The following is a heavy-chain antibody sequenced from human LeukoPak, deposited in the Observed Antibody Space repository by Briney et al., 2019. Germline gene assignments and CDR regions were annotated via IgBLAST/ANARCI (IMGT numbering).Heavy chain of an antibody. CDR3: ARSGYSDYFDY. CDR2: IWYDGSDK. Sequence: PGGSLRLSCAASGFTFNSYGMHWVRQAPGKGLEWVAVIWYDGSDKYYADSVKGRFTISRDNSKNTLYLQMNSLRAEDTAVYYCARSGYSDYFDYWGQGTLVTVSS. D-gene: IGHD2-15*01. J-gene: IGHJ4*02. V-gene: IGHV3-33*08. CDR1: GFTFNSYG.